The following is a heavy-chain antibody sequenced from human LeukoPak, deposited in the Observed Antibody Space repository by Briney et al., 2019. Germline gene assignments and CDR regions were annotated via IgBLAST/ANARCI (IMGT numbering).Heavy chain of an antibody. CDR2: INNDGSST. CDR1: GFTFSSYW. J-gene: IGHJ5*02. Sequence: GGSLRLSCAASGFTFSSYWMHWVRQAPGKGLVWVSRINNDGSSTSYADSVKGRFTTSRDNAKNTLYLQMNSLRAEDTAVYYCARPTKEGSSWYWWFDPWGQGTLVTVSS. CDR3: ARPTKEGSSWYWWFDP. D-gene: IGHD6-13*01. V-gene: IGHV3-74*01.